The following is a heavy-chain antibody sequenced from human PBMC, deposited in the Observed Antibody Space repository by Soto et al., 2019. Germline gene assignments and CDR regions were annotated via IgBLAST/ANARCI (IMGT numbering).Heavy chain of an antibody. CDR1: GFTFSSYA. V-gene: IGHV3-30-3*01. CDR2: ISYDGSNK. J-gene: IGHJ5*02. CDR3: ARSWTDVDTAMGFDP. D-gene: IGHD5-18*01. Sequence: GGSLRLSCAASGFTFSSYAMHWVRQAPGKGLEWVAVISYDGSNKYYADSGKGRLTISRDNSKNTLYLQMNSLSAEDTDVYYCARSWTDVDTAMGFDPWGQGTLVTVSS.